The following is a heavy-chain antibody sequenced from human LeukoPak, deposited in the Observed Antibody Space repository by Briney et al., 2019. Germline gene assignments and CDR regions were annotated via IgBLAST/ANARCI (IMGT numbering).Heavy chain of an antibody. V-gene: IGHV3-23*01. Sequence: GGSLRLSCAASGFTFSSYAMNWVRQAPGKGLEWVSHISGRGISTYYADSVKGRFTFSRDNSKNTLYLQMNSLRAEDTAVYYCAKDRSIAAGDDAFDIWGQGTMVTVSS. CDR2: ISGRGIST. CDR3: AKDRSIAAGDDAFDI. J-gene: IGHJ3*02. CDR1: GFTFSSYA. D-gene: IGHD6-13*01.